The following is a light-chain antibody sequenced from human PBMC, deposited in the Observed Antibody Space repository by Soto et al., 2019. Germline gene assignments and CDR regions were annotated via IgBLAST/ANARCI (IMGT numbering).Light chain of an antibody. Sequence: SYELTQSPSVSVAPGQTATITCGGNNIGSKSVNWYQQKAGQAPVLVMSYDSDRPSGIPERFSGSNSGNTATLTLSRVESGDEADYYCQVWYTRNDHHVFGSGTKLTVL. CDR2: YDS. J-gene: IGLJ1*01. CDR3: QVWYTRNDHHV. CDR1: NIGSKS. V-gene: IGLV3-21*01.